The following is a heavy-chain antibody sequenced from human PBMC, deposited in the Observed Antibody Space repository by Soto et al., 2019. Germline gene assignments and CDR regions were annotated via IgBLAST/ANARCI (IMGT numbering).Heavy chain of an antibody. CDR1: GFTFSSYW. J-gene: IGHJ6*02. CDR3: ARVPKIAAAGTGGGYYYYGMDV. CDR2: INSDGSST. D-gene: IGHD6-13*01. Sequence: GESLKISCAASGFTFSSYWMHWVRQAPGKGLVWVSRINSDGSSTSYADSVKGRFTISRDNAKNTLYLQMNSLRAEDTAVYYCARVPKIAAAGTGGGYYYYGMDVWGQGTTVTVSS. V-gene: IGHV3-74*01.